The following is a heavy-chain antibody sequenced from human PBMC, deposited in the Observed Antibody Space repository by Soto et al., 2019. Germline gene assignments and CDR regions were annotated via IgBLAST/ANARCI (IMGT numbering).Heavy chain of an antibody. Sequence: GGSLRLSCAASGFTFSNYGMHWVRQTPGKGLEWVALILYDGSNKYYADSVKGRFTISRDNSKNTLYLQVSSLRAEDTAVYYCAKSRDAYNFYFYYGMDVWGQGTTVTVSS. CDR1: GFTFSNYG. CDR2: ILYDGSNK. J-gene: IGHJ6*02. D-gene: IGHD2-2*01. CDR3: AKSRDAYNFYFYYGMDV. V-gene: IGHV3-30*18.